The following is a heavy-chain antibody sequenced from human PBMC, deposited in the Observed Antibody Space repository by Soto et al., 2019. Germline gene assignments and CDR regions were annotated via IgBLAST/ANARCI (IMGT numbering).Heavy chain of an antibody. CDR2: INEEGSEK. J-gene: IGHJ6*03. CDR3: ARASTSDTVVGGTSYFDYYMDV. D-gene: IGHD2-2*01. Sequence: EVQLVESGGTLVQPGGSLRISCAASGFTFRMYWMSWVCQAPGKGLEWVANINEEGSEKYYADSVKGRFTISRDNAENSLFLHMNTVGAGDTAVYYCARASTSDTVVGGTSYFDYYMDVWGKGTTVTVSS. CDR1: GFTFRMYW. V-gene: IGHV3-7*01.